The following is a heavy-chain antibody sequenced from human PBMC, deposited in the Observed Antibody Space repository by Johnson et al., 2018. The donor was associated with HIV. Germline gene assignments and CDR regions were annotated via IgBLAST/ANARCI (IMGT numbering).Heavy chain of an antibody. V-gene: IGHV3-33*06. CDR1: PFIVTNLW. Sequence: QVLLVESGVALVQPGGSLRLSSVPSPFIVTNLWMHFPRHAPAQGLAWVSVTWFDGINKNHSDSVKGRFTISRDNSKNTLYLQMNSLRAEDTAVYYCAKVAVATAAGGVALDIWGPGTMVTVSS. CDR3: AKVAVATAAGGVALDI. D-gene: IGHD6-13*01. CDR2: TWFDGINK. J-gene: IGHJ3*02.